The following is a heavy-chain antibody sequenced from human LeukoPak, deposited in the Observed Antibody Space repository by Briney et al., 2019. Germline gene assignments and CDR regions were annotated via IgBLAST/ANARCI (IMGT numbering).Heavy chain of an antibody. D-gene: IGHD3-10*01. CDR2: IYYSGST. V-gene: IGHV4-59*01. CDR3: ARQPRGWFGEFNWFDP. Sequence: SETLSLTCTVSGGSISSYYWSWIRQPPGKGLEWIGYIYYSGSTNYNPSLKSRVTISVDTSKNQFSLKLSSVTAADTAVYYCARQPRGWFGEFNWFDPWGQGTLVTVPS. CDR1: GGSISSYY. J-gene: IGHJ5*02.